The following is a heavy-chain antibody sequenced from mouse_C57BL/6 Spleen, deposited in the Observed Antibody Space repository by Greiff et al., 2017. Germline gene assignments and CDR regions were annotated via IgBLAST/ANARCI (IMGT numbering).Heavy chain of an antibody. CDR2: IWWEDAK. Sequence: QVTLKVSGPGILQPSQTLSLTCSFSGFSLSTFGMGVGWIRQPSGKGLEWLAHIWWEDAKYYNPALKRRLTISKATSKDQVFLKIANVDTAETATYYCAQIVNWDAMDYWGQGTSVTVSS. CDR1: GFSLSTFGMG. V-gene: IGHV8-8*01. D-gene: IGHD4-1*01. J-gene: IGHJ4*01. CDR3: AQIVNWDAMDY.